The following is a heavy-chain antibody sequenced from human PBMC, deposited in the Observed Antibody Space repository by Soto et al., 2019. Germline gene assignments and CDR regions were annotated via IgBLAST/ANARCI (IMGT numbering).Heavy chain of an antibody. V-gene: IGHV3-23*01. CDR1: GFTFSTFD. J-gene: IGHJ4*02. CDR2: IRGVAGST. Sequence: EVQLLESGGGLVQPGGSLRLSCAASGFTFSTFDMTWVRQAPGKGLEWVSLIRGVAGSTHYADSVKGRFTISKDNSKNILYLEMNSLRGDDTAVYFCVKGAWLDYWGQGNMVTVSS. CDR3: VKGAWLDY.